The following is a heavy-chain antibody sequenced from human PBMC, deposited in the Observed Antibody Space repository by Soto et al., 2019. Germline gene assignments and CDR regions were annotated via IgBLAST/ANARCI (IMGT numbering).Heavy chain of an antibody. CDR2: ISAYNGNT. CDR3: ARDIGSGSYASGFDP. D-gene: IGHD1-26*01. J-gene: IGHJ5*02. V-gene: IGHV1-18*04. CDR1: GYTFTSYG. Sequence: ASVKVSCKASGYTFTSYGISWVRQAPGQGLEWMGWISAYNGNTNYAQKLQDRVTMTTDTSTSTAYMELRSLRSDDTAVYYCARDIGSGSYASGFDPWGQGTLVT.